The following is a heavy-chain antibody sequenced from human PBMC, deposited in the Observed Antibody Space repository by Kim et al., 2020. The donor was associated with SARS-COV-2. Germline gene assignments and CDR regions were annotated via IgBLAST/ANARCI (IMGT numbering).Heavy chain of an antibody. D-gene: IGHD3-16*01. CDR3: ARSGGGANSGDWYFDL. CDR2: IYYSGNT. CDR1: GGSISSSSYY. V-gene: IGHV4-39*01. Sequence: SETLSLTCTVSGGSISSSSYYWGWIRQPPGKGLEWIGSIYYSGNTYYNPSLKSRVTISVDTSKNQFSLKLSSMTAADTAVYYCARSGGGANSGDWYFDLWGRGTLVTVSS. J-gene: IGHJ2*01.